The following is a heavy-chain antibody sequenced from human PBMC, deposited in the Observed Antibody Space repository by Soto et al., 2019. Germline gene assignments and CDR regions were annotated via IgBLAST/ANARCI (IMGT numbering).Heavy chain of an antibody. V-gene: IGHV4-39*01. CDR1: SDSLIHRALY. J-gene: IGHJ5*02. CDR2: IYHTGNA. CDR3: ARDFFDSSDYTTNWFDP. D-gene: IGHD3-22*01. Sequence: SQTLSLTCSVSSDSLIHRALYWALILHPPGEGLEWIGSIYHTGNAYYNPSLKSRVTISVDTSKNQFSLKLTSVTAADAALYYCARDFFDSSDYTTNWFDPWGQGTLVAVS.